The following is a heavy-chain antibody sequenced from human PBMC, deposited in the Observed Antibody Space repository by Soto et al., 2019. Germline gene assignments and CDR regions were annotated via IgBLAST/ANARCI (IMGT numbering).Heavy chain of an antibody. CDR3: ARDNRGSYHSYYYYYGMDV. CDR1: GYTFTSYG. D-gene: IGHD1-26*01. Sequence: QVQLVQSGTEVKKPGASVKVSCKASGYTFTSYGISWVRQAPGQGLEWMGWISAYNGNTNYAQKLQGRVTMTTDTSTSTAYMELRSLRSDDTAVYYCARDNRGSYHSYYYYYGMDVWGQGTTVTVSS. V-gene: IGHV1-18*01. CDR2: ISAYNGNT. J-gene: IGHJ6*02.